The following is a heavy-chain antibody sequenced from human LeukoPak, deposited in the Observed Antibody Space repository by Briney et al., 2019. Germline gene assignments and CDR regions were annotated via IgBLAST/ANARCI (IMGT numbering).Heavy chain of an antibody. V-gene: IGHV1-18*01. D-gene: IGHD3-22*01. Sequence: ASVKVSCTASGYTFTSYGISWVRQAPGQGLEWMGWISAYNGNTNYAQKLQGRVTMTTDTSTSTAYMELRSLRSDDTAVYYCARFTYYYDSSGYYVDYWGQGTLVTVSS. CDR3: ARFTYYYDSSGYYVDY. J-gene: IGHJ4*02. CDR1: GYTFTSYG. CDR2: ISAYNGNT.